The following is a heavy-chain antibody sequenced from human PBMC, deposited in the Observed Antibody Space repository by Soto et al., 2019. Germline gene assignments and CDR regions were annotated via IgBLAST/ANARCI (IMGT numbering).Heavy chain of an antibody. CDR3: ARDGGRNSGGIDY. J-gene: IGHJ4*02. D-gene: IGHD1-26*01. CDR2: IIPIFGTA. Sequence: QVQLVQSGAEVKKPGSSVKVSCKASGGTFSSYSINWVRQAPGQGREWMGEIIPIFGTANYAQKFQGRVTITADESTSTAYMALSSLRSEDTAVYYCARDGGRNSGGIDYWGQGTLVTVSS. CDR1: GGTFSSYS. V-gene: IGHV1-69*01.